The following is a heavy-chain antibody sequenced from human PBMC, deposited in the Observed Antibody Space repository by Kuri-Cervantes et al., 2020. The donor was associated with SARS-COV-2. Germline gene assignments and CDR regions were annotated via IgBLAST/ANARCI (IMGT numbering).Heavy chain of an antibody. CDR2: TYYRTYYRSQWYN. J-gene: IGHJ3*02. CDR1: GYSVSNNKAA. D-gene: IGHD1-14*01. Sequence: SETLSLTCALSGYSVSNNKAAWNWIRQSTSRGLECLGRTYYRTYYRSQWYNDYAGSVISQIIINADTSTNQFSLQLKSVTPEDTAVYFCARGRGLENHIDAFDMWGQGTLVTVSS. V-gene: IGHV6-1*01. CDR3: ARGRGLENHIDAFDM.